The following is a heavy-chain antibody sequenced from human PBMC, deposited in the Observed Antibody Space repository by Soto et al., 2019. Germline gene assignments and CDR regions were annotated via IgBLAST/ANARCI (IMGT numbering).Heavy chain of an antibody. V-gene: IGHV1-69*01. Sequence: QVQLVQSGAEVKKPWSSVKVSCKASVGIFSNFAFNCMRQAPGQGLEWMGGIIPTLGTPHYAQKFLGRVTITADESTRTVYMEMSSLTVEDTAVYYCARVGLGAYDYWGQGTLVIVSS. CDR2: IIPTLGTP. CDR1: VGIFSNFA. D-gene: IGHD6-19*01. J-gene: IGHJ4*02. CDR3: ARVGLGAYDY.